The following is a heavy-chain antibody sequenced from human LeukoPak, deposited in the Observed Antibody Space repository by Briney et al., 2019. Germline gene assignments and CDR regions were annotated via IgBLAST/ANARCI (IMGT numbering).Heavy chain of an antibody. CDR1: GFTFSSYA. CDR2: ISGSGGST. Sequence: PGGSLRLSCAASGFTFSSYAMSWVRQAPGKGLEWVSAISGSGGSTYYADSVKGRFTISRDNAKNSLYLQMNSLRAEDMAVYYCATPPKTTGTAYYMDVWGKGTTVTVSS. CDR3: ATPPKTTGTAYYMDV. D-gene: IGHD1-1*01. V-gene: IGHV3-23*01. J-gene: IGHJ6*03.